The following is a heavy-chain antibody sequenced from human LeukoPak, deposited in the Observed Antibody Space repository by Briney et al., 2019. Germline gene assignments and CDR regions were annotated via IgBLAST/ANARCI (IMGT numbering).Heavy chain of an antibody. Sequence: GRSLRLSCAASGFTFSSYAMHWVRQAPGKGLEWVAVISYDGSNKYYADSVKGRFTISRDNSKNTLYLQMNSLRAEDTAVYYCARDRSIGWELVNLAFGYWGQGTLVTVSS. D-gene: IGHD3-10*01. CDR2: ISYDGSNK. V-gene: IGHV3-30*04. J-gene: IGHJ4*02. CDR3: ARDRSIGWELVNLAFGY. CDR1: GFTFSSYA.